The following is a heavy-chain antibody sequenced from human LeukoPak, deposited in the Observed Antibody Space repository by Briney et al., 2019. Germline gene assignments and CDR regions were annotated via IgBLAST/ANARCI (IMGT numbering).Heavy chain of an antibody. J-gene: IGHJ5*02. Sequence: ASVKVSCKTSGFSFTDYYMHWVRQAPGQGLEWMGWINPNSGGTSSAQKFQGRVTMTRDTSISTVYMEVSWLTSDDTAIYYCARADRLHGGPYLIGPWGQGTLVTVSS. CDR3: ARADRLHGGPYLIGP. CDR2: INPNSGGT. V-gene: IGHV1-2*02. CDR1: GFSFTDYY. D-gene: IGHD2-21*01.